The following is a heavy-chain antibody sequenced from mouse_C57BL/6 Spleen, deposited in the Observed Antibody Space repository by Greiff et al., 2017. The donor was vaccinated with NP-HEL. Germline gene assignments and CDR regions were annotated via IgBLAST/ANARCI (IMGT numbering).Heavy chain of an antibody. CDR2: IYPRSGNT. D-gene: IGHD1-1*01. J-gene: IGHJ1*03. CDR3: AREEYYGSSWYFDV. Sequence: QVQLQQSGAELARPGASVKLSCKASGYTFTSYGISWVKQRTGQGLEWIGEIYPRSGNTYYNEKFKGKATLTADKSSSTAYMELRSLTSEDSAVYFCAREEYYGSSWYFDVWGTGTTVTVSS. CDR1: GYTFTSYG. V-gene: IGHV1-81*01.